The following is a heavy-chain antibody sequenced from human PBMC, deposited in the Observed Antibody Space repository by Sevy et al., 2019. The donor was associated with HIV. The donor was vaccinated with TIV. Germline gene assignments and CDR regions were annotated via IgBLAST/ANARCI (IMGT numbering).Heavy chain of an antibody. D-gene: IGHD5-12*01. J-gene: IGHJ4*02. CDR2: LSRHIRTI. CDR3: VKDKVDGDSGYGLFDF. V-gene: IGHV3-9*01. Sequence: GGSLILSCAASEFTFDDYAMHWVRQAPGKGLEWVSGLSRHIRTIGYADSVKGRFTISRDNARNSLYLQMNSLRAEDTAFYYCVKDKVDGDSGYGLFDFWGQGTLVTVSS. CDR1: EFTFDDYA.